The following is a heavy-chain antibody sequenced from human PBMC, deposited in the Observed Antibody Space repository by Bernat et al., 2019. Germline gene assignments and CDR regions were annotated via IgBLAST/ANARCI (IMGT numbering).Heavy chain of an antibody. J-gene: IGHJ3*02. D-gene: IGHD3-3*01. Sequence: EVQLVESGGVVVQPGGSLRLSCAASGFTFDDYTMHWVRQAPGKGLEWVSLISWDGCSTYYADSVKGRFTISRDNSKNSLYLQMNSLRTEDTALYYCAGGPTYYDFGNAFDIWGQGTMVTVSS. CDR2: ISWDGCST. V-gene: IGHV3-43*01. CDR1: GFTFDDYT. CDR3: AGGPTYYDFGNAFDI.